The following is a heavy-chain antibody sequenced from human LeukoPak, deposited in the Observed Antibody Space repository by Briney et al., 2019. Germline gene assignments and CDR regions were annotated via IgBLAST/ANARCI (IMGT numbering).Heavy chain of an antibody. Sequence: GGSLRLSCAASGFTFTSYSMNWVRQAPGKGLDWVSSISSSSSYIYYADSVKGRFTISRDNAKNSLYLQMNILRAEDTAVYYCAREEGFGELPHYFDYWGQGTLVTVSS. V-gene: IGHV3-21*01. CDR1: GFTFTSYS. J-gene: IGHJ4*02. CDR3: AREEGFGELPHYFDY. CDR2: ISSSSSYI. D-gene: IGHD3-10*01.